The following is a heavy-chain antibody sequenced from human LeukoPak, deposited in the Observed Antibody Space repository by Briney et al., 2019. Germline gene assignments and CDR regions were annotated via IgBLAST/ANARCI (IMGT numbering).Heavy chain of an antibody. J-gene: IGHJ5*02. Sequence: ASVKVSCKASGYTFTGYYMHWVRQAPGQELEWMGIINPSGGSTSYAQKFQGRVTMTRDTSTSTVYMELSSLRSEDTAVYYCASGVAGREAWFDPWGQGTLVTVSS. V-gene: IGHV1-46*01. CDR3: ASGVAGREAWFDP. CDR1: GYTFTGYY. CDR2: INPSGGST. D-gene: IGHD6-19*01.